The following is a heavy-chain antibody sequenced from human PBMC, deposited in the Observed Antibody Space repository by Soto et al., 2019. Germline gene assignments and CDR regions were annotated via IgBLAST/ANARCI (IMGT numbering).Heavy chain of an antibody. J-gene: IGHJ4*02. CDR1: GFTFSSYA. V-gene: IGHV3-30-3*01. CDR3: ARDLRGTYYYDSSGYYPDY. D-gene: IGHD3-22*01. Sequence: GVSLRLSCAASGFTFSSYAMHWVRQAPGKGLEWVAVISYDGSNKYYADSVKGRFTISRDNSKNTLYLQMNSLRAEDTAVYYCARDLRGTYYYDSSGYYPDYWGQGTLVTVSS. CDR2: ISYDGSNK.